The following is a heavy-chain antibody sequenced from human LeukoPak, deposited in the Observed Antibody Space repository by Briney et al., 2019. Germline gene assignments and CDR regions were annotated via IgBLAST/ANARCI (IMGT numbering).Heavy chain of an antibody. CDR3: AGGVNCTNGVCYTHYFDY. V-gene: IGHV1-69*05. D-gene: IGHD2-8*01. J-gene: IGHJ4*02. CDR1: GGTFSSYA. Sequence: SVKVSCKASGGTFSSYAISWVRQAPGQGLEWMGGIIPIFGTANYAQKFQGRVTITTDESTSTAYMELSSLRSEDTAVYYCAGGVNCTNGVCYTHYFDYRGQGTLVTVSS. CDR2: IIPIFGTA.